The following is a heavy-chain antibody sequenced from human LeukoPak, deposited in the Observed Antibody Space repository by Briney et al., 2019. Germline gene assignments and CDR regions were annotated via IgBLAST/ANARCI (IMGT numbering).Heavy chain of an antibody. CDR3: ARGPYDYGDLYFDY. J-gene: IGHJ4*02. CDR2: INHSGST. Sequence: PSETLSLTCAVYGGSFSGYYWSWIRQPPGKGLEWIGEINHSGSTNYNPSLKSRVTISVDTSKNQFSLKLSSVTAADTAVYYCARGPYDYGDLYFDYWGQGTLVTVSS. V-gene: IGHV4-34*01. D-gene: IGHD4-17*01. CDR1: GGSFSGYY.